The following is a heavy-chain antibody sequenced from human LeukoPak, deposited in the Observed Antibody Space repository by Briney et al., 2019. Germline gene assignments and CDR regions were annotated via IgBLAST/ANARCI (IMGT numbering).Heavy chain of an antibody. CDR2: INPKSGFT. J-gene: IGHJ5*01. D-gene: IGHD5-18*01. CDR1: GYTFSDYY. V-gene: IGHV1-2*02. CDR3: ARDVSNKRYTYALNWFDS. Sequence: GASVKVSCKASGYTFSDYYLHWVRQAPGQGLEWMGWINPKSGFTKFAQKFQGRVTMTRDTSINTAYMQMSRLRPDDTAEYYCARDVSNKRYTYALNWFDSWGQGTLVTVSS.